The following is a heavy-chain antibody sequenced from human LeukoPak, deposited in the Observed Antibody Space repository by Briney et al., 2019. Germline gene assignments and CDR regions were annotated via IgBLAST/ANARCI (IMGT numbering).Heavy chain of an antibody. V-gene: IGHV3-9*01. D-gene: IGHD6-19*01. J-gene: IGHJ4*02. CDR3: AKAIKGAVAGTFDY. CDR1: GFTFSSYA. Sequence: GGSLRLSCAASGFTFSSYAMHWVRQAPGKGLEWVSGISWNSGSIGYADSVKGRFTISRDNAKNSLYLQMNSLRAEDTALYYCAKAIKGAVAGTFDYWGQGTLVTVSS. CDR2: ISWNSGSI.